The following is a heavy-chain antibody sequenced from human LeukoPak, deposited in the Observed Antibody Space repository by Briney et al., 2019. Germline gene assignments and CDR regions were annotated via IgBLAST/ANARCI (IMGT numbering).Heavy chain of an antibody. CDR2: ISGSGGST. V-gene: IGHV3-23*01. CDR3: ASFSPTTVTFDY. Sequence: GGSLRLSCAASGFTFSSYAMSWVRQAPGKGLEWVSAISGSGGSTYYADSVKGRFTISRDNSKNTLYLQMNSLRSDDTAVYYCASFSPTTVTFDYWGQGTLVTVSS. D-gene: IGHD2-21*02. J-gene: IGHJ4*02. CDR1: GFTFSSYA.